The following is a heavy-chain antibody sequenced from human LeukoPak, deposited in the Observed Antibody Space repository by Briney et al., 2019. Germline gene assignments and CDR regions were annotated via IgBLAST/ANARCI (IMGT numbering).Heavy chain of an antibody. CDR2: IIPSFATS. CDR1: GGTFSNYV. Sequence: VASVKVSCKASGGTFSNYVISWVRQAPGQGLEWMGGIIPSFATSNYAQKFQGRVTITADESTSTAYMELSSLRSEDTAVYYCVRTGRRSSWFGAYDYWGQGTLVTVSS. D-gene: IGHD3-10*01. J-gene: IGHJ4*02. CDR3: VRTGRRSSWFGAYDY. V-gene: IGHV1-69*13.